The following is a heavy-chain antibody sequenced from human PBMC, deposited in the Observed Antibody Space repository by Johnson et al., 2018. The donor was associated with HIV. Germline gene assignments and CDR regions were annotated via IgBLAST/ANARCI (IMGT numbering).Heavy chain of an antibody. V-gene: IGHV3-30*04. CDR1: GFTFSSYA. D-gene: IGHD3-10*01. J-gene: IGHJ3*02. CDR3: VSSSLAWGVDAFDI. Sequence: QVQLVESGGGLVQRGGSLRLSCAASGFTFSSYAMSWVRQAPGKGLEWVAVISYDGSNKYYADSVKGRFTISRDNAKNSLYLQMNSLRAEDTAVFYCVSSSLAWGVDAFDIWGQGTKVTVSS. CDR2: ISYDGSNK.